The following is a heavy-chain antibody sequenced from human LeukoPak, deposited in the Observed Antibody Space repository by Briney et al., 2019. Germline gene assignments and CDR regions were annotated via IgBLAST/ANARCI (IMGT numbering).Heavy chain of an antibody. J-gene: IGHJ4*02. CDR1: GGSFSGSY. CDR3: AGAYYDFWSGPYYFDY. CDR2: INHSGST. V-gene: IGHV4-34*01. Sequence: SETLSLTCAVYGGSFSGSYWTWIRQPPGKGLDWIGEINHSGSTNYNPSLKSRVTISVDTSKNQFSLKLRSVTAADTAVYYCAGAYYDFWSGPYYFDYWGQGTLVTVSS. D-gene: IGHD3-3*01.